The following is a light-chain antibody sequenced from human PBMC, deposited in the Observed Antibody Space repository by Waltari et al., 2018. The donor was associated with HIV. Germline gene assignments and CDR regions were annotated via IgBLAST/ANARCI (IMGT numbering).Light chain of an antibody. CDR1: ALPKQY. CDR3: QSADSSGTYV. J-gene: IGLJ1*01. Sequence: SYELTQPPSVSVSPGQTARITCSGDALPKQYAYWYQQKPGQAPVLVIYKDSERTSGIPETFSGSSSGTTVTLTISGVQAEDEADYYCQSADSSGTYVFGTGTKVTVL. V-gene: IGLV3-25*03. CDR2: KDS.